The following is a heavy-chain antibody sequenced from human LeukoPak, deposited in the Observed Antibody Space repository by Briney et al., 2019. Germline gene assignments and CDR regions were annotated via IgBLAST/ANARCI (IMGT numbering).Heavy chain of an antibody. CDR2: ISSSSSYI. D-gene: IGHD4/OR15-4a*01. Sequence: PGGSLRLSCAASGFTFSSYSMSWVRQAPGKGLEWVSSISSSSSYIYYADSVKGRFTISRDNAKNSLYLQMNSLRAEDTAVYYCARANVNYYYYYMDVWGKGTTVTISS. CDR3: ARANVNYYYYYMDV. CDR1: GFTFSSYS. V-gene: IGHV3-21*01. J-gene: IGHJ6*03.